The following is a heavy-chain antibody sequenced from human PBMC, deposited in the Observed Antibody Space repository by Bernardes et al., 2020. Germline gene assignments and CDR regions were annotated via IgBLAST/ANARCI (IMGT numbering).Heavy chain of an antibody. V-gene: IGHV3-13*01. D-gene: IGHD4-4*01. CDR1: GFTFSSYD. J-gene: IGHJ4*02. Sequence: GSLRLSCAASGFTFSSYDMHWVRQATGKGLEWVSAIGTAGDTYYPGSVKGRFTISRENAKNSLYLQMNSLRAGDTAVYYCARGAYSNYYFDYWGQGTLVTVSS. CDR2: IGTAGDT. CDR3: ARGAYSNYYFDY.